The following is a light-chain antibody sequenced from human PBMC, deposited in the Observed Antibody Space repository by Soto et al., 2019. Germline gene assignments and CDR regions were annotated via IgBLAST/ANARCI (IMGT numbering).Light chain of an antibody. J-gene: IGKJ1*01. CDR3: QHYNNWPTWT. CDR1: QSISNW. V-gene: IGKV1-5*03. CDR2: RGS. Sequence: DIQMTQTPSTLSASVGDRVTITCRASQSISNWLAWYQQKAGKAPKLLIYRGSSLQSGVPSRFSGSGSGTEFSLTISSLQPDDFAVYYCQHYNNWPTWTFGQGTKV.